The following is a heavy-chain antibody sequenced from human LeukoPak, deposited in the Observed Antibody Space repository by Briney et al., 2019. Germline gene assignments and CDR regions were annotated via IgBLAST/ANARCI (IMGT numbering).Heavy chain of an antibody. J-gene: IGHJ4*02. CDR3: ARASAGGICY. CDR2: ISAYNGNT. CDR1: GYTFTIYG. Sequence: GASVTVSFTASGYTFTIYGISWVRQAPGQGLEWMGWISAYNGNTNYAQKLQGRVTMTTDTSTSTAYMELRSLRSDDTAVYYCARASAGGICYWGQGTLVTVSS. D-gene: IGHD2-15*01. V-gene: IGHV1-18*01.